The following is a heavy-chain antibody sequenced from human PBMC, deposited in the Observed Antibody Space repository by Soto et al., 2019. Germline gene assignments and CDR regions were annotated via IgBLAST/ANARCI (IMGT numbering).Heavy chain of an antibody. CDR3: ARDPFSQYSYATRGLLI. Sequence: EVQLVQTGGGLIQPGGSLRLSCDASGFSVGSNYMHWVRLAPGKGLDWVSAIFSSGATYYADSVKGRFTISRDNSKNTVSLQMNNLRPADTAVYYCARDPFSQYSYATRGLLIWGQGALVSVSS. CDR1: GFSVGSNY. V-gene: IGHV3-53*02. J-gene: IGHJ1*01. CDR2: IFSSGAT. D-gene: IGHD2-21*02.